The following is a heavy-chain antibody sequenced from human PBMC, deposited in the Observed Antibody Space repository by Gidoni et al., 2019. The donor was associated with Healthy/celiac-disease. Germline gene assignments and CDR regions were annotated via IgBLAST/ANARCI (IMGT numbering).Heavy chain of an antibody. V-gene: IGHV3-21*01. Sequence: EVQLVESGGGLVKPGGSLRLSCAASGFTFVSYSMNWVRQAPGKGLEWVSSISSSSSYIYYADSVKGRFTISRDNAKNSLYLQMNSLRAEDTAVYYCARDRGTSDYYGMDVWGQGTTVTVSS. CDR2: ISSSSSYI. CDR3: ARDRGTSDYYGMDV. D-gene: IGHD2-2*01. J-gene: IGHJ6*02. CDR1: GFTFVSYS.